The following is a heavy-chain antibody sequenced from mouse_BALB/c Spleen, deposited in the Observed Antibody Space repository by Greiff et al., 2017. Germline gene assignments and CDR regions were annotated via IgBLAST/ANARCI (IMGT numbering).Heavy chain of an antibody. V-gene: IGHV5-17*02. CDR3: ARSRGNYQYYFDY. D-gene: IGHD2-1*01. J-gene: IGHJ2*01. CDR2: ISSGSSTI. Sequence: EVQVVESGGGLVQPGGSRKLSCAASGFTFSSFGMHWVRQAPEKGLEWVAYISSGSSTIYYADTVKGRFTISRDNPKNTLFLQMTSLRSEDTAMYYCARSRGNYQYYFDYWGQGTTLTVSS. CDR1: GFTFSSFG.